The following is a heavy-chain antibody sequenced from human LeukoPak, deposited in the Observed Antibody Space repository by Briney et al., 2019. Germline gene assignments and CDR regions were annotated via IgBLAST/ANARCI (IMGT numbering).Heavy chain of an antibody. J-gene: IGHJ4*02. CDR2: IKQDGSEK. Sequence: SGGSLRLSCAASGFTFSSYWMSWVRQAPGKGLEWVANIKQDGSEKYYVDSVKGRFTISRDNAKNSLYLQMNSLRAEDTAVYYCVSHSSSWYFGYWGQGTLVTVSS. V-gene: IGHV3-7*03. CDR1: GFTFSSYW. CDR3: VSHSSSWYFGY. D-gene: IGHD6-13*01.